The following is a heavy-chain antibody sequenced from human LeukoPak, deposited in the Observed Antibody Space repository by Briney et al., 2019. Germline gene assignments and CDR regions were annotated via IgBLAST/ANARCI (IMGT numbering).Heavy chain of an antibody. J-gene: IGHJ5*02. CDR2: IGGSGGST. CDR3: AKDGARQSRLLWFGELSS. Sequence: GGSLRLSCAASGFAFSSYAMIWVRQAPAKGMEWVSAIGGSGGSTYYADSVKGRFTISRDNSKNTRYLQMNSRRAEDTAVYYCAKDGARQSRLLWFGELSSWGQGTLVTVSS. V-gene: IGHV3-23*01. D-gene: IGHD3-10*01. CDR1: GFAFSSYA.